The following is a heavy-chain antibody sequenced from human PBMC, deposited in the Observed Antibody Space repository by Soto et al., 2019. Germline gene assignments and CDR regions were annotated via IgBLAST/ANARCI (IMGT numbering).Heavy chain of an antibody. V-gene: IGHV3-48*03. D-gene: IGHD3-22*01. CDR2: ISYTGSTI. Sequence: LRLSCAASGFTFSNYEMNWVRQTPGKGLEWVSYISYTGSTIYYADSVRGRFTISRDNSKNSLYLQMNSLRAEDTAVYYCARGLRIYYDRSGLHYWGQGTLVTVSS. J-gene: IGHJ4*02. CDR3: ARGLRIYYDRSGLHY. CDR1: GFTFSNYE.